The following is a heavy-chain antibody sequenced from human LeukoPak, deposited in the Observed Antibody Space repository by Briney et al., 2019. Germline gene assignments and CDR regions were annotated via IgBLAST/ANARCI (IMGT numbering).Heavy chain of an antibody. CDR1: GFTFSSYG. Sequence: GGSLRLSCAASGFTFSSYGMHWVRQAPGKGLEWVAVISYDGSNKYYADSVKGRFTISRDNSKNTLYLQMNSLRAEDTAVYYCAKDKLDNWGQGTLVTVSS. CDR3: AKDKLDN. J-gene: IGHJ4*02. V-gene: IGHV3-30*18. CDR2: ISYDGSNK.